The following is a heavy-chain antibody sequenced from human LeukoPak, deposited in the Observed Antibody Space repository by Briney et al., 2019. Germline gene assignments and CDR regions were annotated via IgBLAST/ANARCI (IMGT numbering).Heavy chain of an antibody. J-gene: IGHJ4*01. CDR1: GGSISTYY. CDR3: ARGGSYYGYFDY. Sequence: PSETLSLTCTVSGGSISTYYWSRIRQPPGKGLEWIAYIYYSGSTNYNPSLKSRVTISVDTSKNLFSLKLSSVTAADTAVYYCARGGSYYGYFDYWGHGALVTVSS. D-gene: IGHD1-26*01. CDR2: IYYSGST. V-gene: IGHV4-59*01.